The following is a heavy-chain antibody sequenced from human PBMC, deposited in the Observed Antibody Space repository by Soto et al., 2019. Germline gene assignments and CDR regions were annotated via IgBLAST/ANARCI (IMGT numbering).Heavy chain of an antibody. Sequence: GASVKVSCKASGGTFSSYAISWVRQAPGQGLEWMGGIIPIFGTANYAQKFQGRVTITADESTSTAYMELSSLRSEDTAVYYCARESAAGTWPISNWFDPWGQGTLVTVSS. D-gene: IGHD6-13*01. CDR1: GGTFSSYA. V-gene: IGHV1-69*13. CDR3: ARESAAGTWPISNWFDP. J-gene: IGHJ5*02. CDR2: IIPIFGTA.